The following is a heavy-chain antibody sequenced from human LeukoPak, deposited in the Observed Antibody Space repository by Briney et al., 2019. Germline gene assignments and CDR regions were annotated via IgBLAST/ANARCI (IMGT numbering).Heavy chain of an antibody. CDR2: ISGSGGST. CDR3: ARVGPHNWNGDAFDI. CDR1: GFTFSSYG. J-gene: IGHJ3*02. V-gene: IGHV3-23*01. Sequence: GGSLRLSCAASGFTFSSYGMSWVRQAPGKGLEWVSAISGSGGSTYYADSVKGRFTISRDNAKNSLYLQMNSLRAEDTAVYYCARVGPHNWNGDAFDIWGQGTMVTVSS. D-gene: IGHD1-1*01.